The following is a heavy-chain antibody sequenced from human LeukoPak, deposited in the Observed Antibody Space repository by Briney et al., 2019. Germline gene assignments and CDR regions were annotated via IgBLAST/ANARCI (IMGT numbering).Heavy chain of an antibody. CDR3: ARGLWFGDENPPYFDY. CDR1: GGSISSSNYY. D-gene: IGHD3-10*01. V-gene: IGHV4-61*02. CDR2: IYTSEST. Sequence: SQTLSLTCSVSGGSISSSNYYWSWIRQPAGKGLEWIGRIYTSESTNYNPSLKSRVTISVDTSRNQFSLKLSSVTAADTAVYYCARGLWFGDENPPYFDYWSQGILVTVSS. J-gene: IGHJ4*02.